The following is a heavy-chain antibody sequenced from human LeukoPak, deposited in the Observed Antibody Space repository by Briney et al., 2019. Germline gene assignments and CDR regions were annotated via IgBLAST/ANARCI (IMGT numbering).Heavy chain of an antibody. J-gene: IGHJ4*02. CDR1: GGTFSSYA. CDR3: AREYFEGRIGCSGSYCSTDFDY. Sequence: SVKVSCKASGGTFSSYAISWVRQAPGQGLEWMGGIIPIFGTANYAQKFQGRVTITADESTSTAYMELSSLRSEDTAVYYCAREYFEGRIGCSGSYCSTDFDYWGQGTLVTVSS. V-gene: IGHV1-69*01. CDR2: IIPIFGTA. D-gene: IGHD3-10*02.